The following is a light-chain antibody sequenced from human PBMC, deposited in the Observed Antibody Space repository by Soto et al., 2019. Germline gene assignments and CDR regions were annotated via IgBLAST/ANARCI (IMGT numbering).Light chain of an antibody. V-gene: IGKV1-5*01. J-gene: IGKJ2*01. CDR3: QQYDTYSYT. CDR1: QSVSTW. CDR2: GAS. Sequence: DIQMTQSPSFLSASVGDRVTFTCRASQSVSTWLAWYQLKPGKAPKLLIYGASNLGSGVPSRFSGSGSGTEFTLTISSLQPEDFATYYCQQYDTYSYTFGQGTKLEIK.